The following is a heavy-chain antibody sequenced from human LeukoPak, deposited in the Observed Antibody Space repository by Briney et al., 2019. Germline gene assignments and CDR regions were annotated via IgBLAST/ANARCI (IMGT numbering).Heavy chain of an antibody. J-gene: IGHJ6*03. V-gene: IGHV1-2*02. D-gene: IGHD2-15*01. Sequence: ASVKVSCKASGYTFTGYYMHWVRQAPGQGLEWMGWINPNSGGTNYAQKFQGRVTMTRDTSISTAYMELSRLRPDDTAVYYCAREPYCSGGSCGGYYYYYMDVWGKGTTVTVSS. CDR3: AREPYCSGGSCGGYYYYYMDV. CDR2: INPNSGGT. CDR1: GYTFTGYY.